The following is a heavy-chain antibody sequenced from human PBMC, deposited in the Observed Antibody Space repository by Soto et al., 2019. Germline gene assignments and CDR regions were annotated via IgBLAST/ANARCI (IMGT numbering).Heavy chain of an antibody. D-gene: IGHD2-8*01. J-gene: IGHJ6*02. CDR2: IYTSGNT. CDR1: GASVTSYY. Sequence: QVQLQGSDPRLLKPSETLSLTCTVSGASVTSYYWSWIRQPAGKGLDWIGRIYTSGNTDYNPSLKSRVTLSLETSQNQVSLKLSSVTAADSAIYYCARDGVGPHGMDVWGQCTTVTVS. V-gene: IGHV4-4*07. CDR3: ARDGVGPHGMDV.